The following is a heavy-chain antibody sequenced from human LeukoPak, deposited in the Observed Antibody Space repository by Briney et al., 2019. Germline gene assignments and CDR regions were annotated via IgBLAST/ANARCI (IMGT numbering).Heavy chain of an antibody. CDR2: IYTSGST. CDR1: GGSISSYY. J-gene: IGHJ6*02. CDR3: ARVRRVYSSGWYGSPGGYYGMDV. D-gene: IGHD6-19*01. V-gene: IGHV4-4*07. Sequence: NPSETLSLTCTVSGGSISSYYWSWIRQPAGKGLEWIGRIYTSGSTNYNPSLKGRVTMSVDTSKNQFSLKLSSVTAADTAVYYCARVRRVYSSGWYGSPGGYYGMDVWGQGTTVTVSS.